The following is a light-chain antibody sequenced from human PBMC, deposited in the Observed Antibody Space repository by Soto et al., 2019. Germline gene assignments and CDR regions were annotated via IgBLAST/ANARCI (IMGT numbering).Light chain of an antibody. V-gene: IGKV1-5*01. CDR3: QQYNSYPWT. CDR1: QSVSYW. CDR2: DAS. J-gene: IGKJ1*01. Sequence: DIPMTQSPSTLSASVGDRVTITCRASQSVSYWLAWYQQKPGKAPNLLIYDASSLESGVPSRFSGSGSGTEFTLTISSLQPDDLATYYCQQYNSYPWTFGQGTKVESK.